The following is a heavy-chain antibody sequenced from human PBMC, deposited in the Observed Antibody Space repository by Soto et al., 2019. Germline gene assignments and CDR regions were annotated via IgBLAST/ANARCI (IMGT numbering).Heavy chain of an antibody. CDR2: ISGSGGST. V-gene: IGHV3-23*01. J-gene: IGHJ4*02. CDR1: GFTFSSYA. Sequence: GGSLRLSCAASGFTFSSYAMSWVRQAPGKGLEWVSAISGSGGSTYYAESVKGRFTISRDNSKNTLYLQMNSLRAEDTAVYYCAKPSFDFWSGYYPGSDYWGQGTLVTVSS. CDR3: AKPSFDFWSGYYPGSDY. D-gene: IGHD3-3*01.